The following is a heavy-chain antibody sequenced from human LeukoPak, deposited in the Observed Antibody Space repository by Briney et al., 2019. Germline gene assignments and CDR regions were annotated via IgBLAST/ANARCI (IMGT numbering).Heavy chain of an antibody. CDR3: ARGQYYYDSSGLDY. Sequence: GRSLRLSCAASGFTFSSYGIHWVRQAPGKGLEWVAVIWYDGSNKYYADSVKGRFTISRDNSKNTLYLQMNSLRAEDTAVYYCARGQYYYDSSGLDYWGQGTLVTVSS. D-gene: IGHD3-22*01. J-gene: IGHJ4*02. CDR2: IWYDGSNK. CDR1: GFTFSSYG. V-gene: IGHV3-33*01.